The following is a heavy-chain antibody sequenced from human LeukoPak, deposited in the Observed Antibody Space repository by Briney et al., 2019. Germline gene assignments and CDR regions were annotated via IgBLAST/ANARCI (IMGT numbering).Heavy chain of an antibody. V-gene: IGHV4-34*01. CDR1: GGSFSGYY. D-gene: IGHD6-19*01. Sequence: SETLSLTCVVSGGSFSGYYWSWIRQPPGKGLEWIGEINNSGSTNYNPSLKSRVTISVDKSKNQFSLKLSSVTAADTAVYYCARAGSSGCLDYWGQGTLVTVSS. J-gene: IGHJ4*02. CDR3: ARAGSSGCLDY. CDR2: INNSGST.